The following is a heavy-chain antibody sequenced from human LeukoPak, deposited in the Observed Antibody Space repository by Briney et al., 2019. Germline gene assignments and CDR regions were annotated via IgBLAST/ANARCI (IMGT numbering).Heavy chain of an antibody. CDR2: FYTSAST. D-gene: IGHD5-24*01. V-gene: IGHV4-4*09. J-gene: IGHJ3*02. CDR1: GTCITPYS. CDR3: ARHRAEMATITDDTFDM. Sequence: SETLPLTCSVSGTCITPYSWSWIRQPPGRGLEWMGYFYTSASTHHNPSLKSRVTISIDASKNQLSLRLSSMTAADTAVYYCARHRAEMATITDDTFDMWGQGTMVTVSS.